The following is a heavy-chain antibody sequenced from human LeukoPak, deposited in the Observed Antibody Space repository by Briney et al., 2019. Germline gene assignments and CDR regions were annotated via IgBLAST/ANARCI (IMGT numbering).Heavy chain of an antibody. CDR2: IWYDGSNK. V-gene: IGHV3-33*01. Sequence: PGGSLRLSCAASGFTFSSYGMQWVRQAPGKGLEWVAVIWYDGSNKYYADSVKGRFTISRDNCKNTLYLQMNSLRAEETRVYYCARDRPQSYYDILTGYYQGPFDYCGQGTLVTVSS. J-gene: IGHJ4*02. D-gene: IGHD3-9*01. CDR1: GFTFSSYG. CDR3: ARDRPQSYYDILTGYYQGPFDY.